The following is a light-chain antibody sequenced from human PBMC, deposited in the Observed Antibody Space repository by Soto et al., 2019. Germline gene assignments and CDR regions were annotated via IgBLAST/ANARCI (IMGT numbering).Light chain of an antibody. CDR2: GAS. Sequence: EIVLTQSPGTLSLSPGERAALSCRASHSVSSTYLAWYQQKPGQAPRLLIYGASSRATGIPDRFSCSGSGTDFTLTISRLEPEDFAVYYCQQYRSSPPYTFGQGTKLEIK. CDR1: HSVSSTY. J-gene: IGKJ2*01. CDR3: QQYRSSPPYT. V-gene: IGKV3-20*01.